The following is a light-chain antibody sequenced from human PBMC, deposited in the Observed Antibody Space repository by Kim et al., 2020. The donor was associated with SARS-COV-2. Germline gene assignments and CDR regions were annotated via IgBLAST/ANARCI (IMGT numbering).Light chain of an antibody. CDR2: KAS. CDR3: LQHNSYPIT. V-gene: IGKV1-5*03. CDR1: QSINNW. Sequence: ASVRDRVTITCRASQSINNWVAWYQQKPGKAPKLLIYKASSLESGVPSRCSGSGSGTEFTLTISSLQPEDFATYFCLQHNSYPITFGQGTRLEIK. J-gene: IGKJ5*01.